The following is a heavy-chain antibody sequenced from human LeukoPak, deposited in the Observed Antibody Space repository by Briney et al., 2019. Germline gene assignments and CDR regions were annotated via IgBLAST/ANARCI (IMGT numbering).Heavy chain of an antibody. CDR3: ANPDYGDWGV. D-gene: IGHD4-17*01. CDR2: ISYDGSNK. V-gene: IGHV3-30-3*01. CDR1: GFTFSSYA. Sequence: GGSLRLSCAASGFTFSSYAMHWVRQAPGKGLEWVAVISYDGSNKYYADSVKGRFTISRDNSKNTLYLQMNSLRAEDTAVYYCANPDYGDWGVGGQGTLVTVSS. J-gene: IGHJ4*02.